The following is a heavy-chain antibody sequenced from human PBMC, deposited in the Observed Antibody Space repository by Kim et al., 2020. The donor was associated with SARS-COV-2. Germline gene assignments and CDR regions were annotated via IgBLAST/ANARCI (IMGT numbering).Heavy chain of an antibody. D-gene: IGHD3-22*01. Sequence: SETLSLTCAVYGGSFSGYYWSWIRQPPGKGLEWIGEINHSGSTNYNPSLKSRVTISVDTSKNQFSLKLSSVTAADTAVYYCARMRMARHNYYDSTTISFDYWGQGTLVTVSS. J-gene: IGHJ4*02. V-gene: IGHV4-34*01. CDR3: ARMRMARHNYYDSTTISFDY. CDR1: GGSFSGYY. CDR2: INHSGST.